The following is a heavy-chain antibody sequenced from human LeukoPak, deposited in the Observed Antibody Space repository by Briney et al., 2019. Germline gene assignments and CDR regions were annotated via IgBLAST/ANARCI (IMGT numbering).Heavy chain of an antibody. Sequence: SETLPLTCTVSGGSISSYYWSWIRQPAGKGLEWIGRIYTSGSTNYNPSLKSRVTMSVDTSKNQFSLKLSSVTAAGTAVYYCASMEVAGTGRDYWGQGTLVTVSS. CDR3: ASMEVAGTGRDY. CDR1: GGSISSYY. CDR2: IYTSGST. J-gene: IGHJ4*02. D-gene: IGHD6-19*01. V-gene: IGHV4-4*07.